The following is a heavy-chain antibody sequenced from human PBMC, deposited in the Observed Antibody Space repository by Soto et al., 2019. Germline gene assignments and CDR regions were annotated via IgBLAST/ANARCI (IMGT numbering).Heavy chain of an antibody. J-gene: IGHJ4*02. CDR2: IWYDGSNK. V-gene: IGHV3-33*01. D-gene: IGHD3-22*01. Sequence: QVQLVESGGGVVQPGRSLRLSCAASGFTFSSYGMHWVRQAPGKGLEWVADIWYDGSNKYYADSVKGRFTISRDNSKNTLYLQMNSLVAEDTAVYYCARTYYYDIRGFQTEDYFEYWGQGTLVNVSS. CDR3: ARTYYYDIRGFQTEDYFEY. CDR1: GFTFSSYG.